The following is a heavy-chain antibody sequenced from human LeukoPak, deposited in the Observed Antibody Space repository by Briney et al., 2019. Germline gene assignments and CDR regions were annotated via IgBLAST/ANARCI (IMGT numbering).Heavy chain of an antibody. J-gene: IGHJ4*02. Sequence: GESLRISCKGSGYRFGTYWIAWVRQMPGQGLEWMGIIYPGDSDTTYSPSFRGQVTISADKSINTAYLQWNSLKASDTAMYYCARHFYSATWYSAGYDSWGQGTLVTVSS. CDR3: ARHFYSATWYSAGYDS. CDR2: IYPGDSDT. CDR1: GYRFGTYW. D-gene: IGHD2-15*01. V-gene: IGHV5-51*01.